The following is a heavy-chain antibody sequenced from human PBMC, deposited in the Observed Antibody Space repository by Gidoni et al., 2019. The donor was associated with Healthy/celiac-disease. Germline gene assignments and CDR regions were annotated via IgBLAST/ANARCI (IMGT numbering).Heavy chain of an antibody. J-gene: IGHJ4*02. CDR1: GGSVSSGSYY. D-gene: IGHD6-19*01. CDR3: ARDREQWLVRGYFDY. CDR2: IYYSGST. V-gene: IGHV4-61*01. Sequence: QVQLQESGPGLVKPSETLSLTCTVSGGSVSSGSYYWSWIRQPPGKGLEWIGYIYYSGSTNYNPSLKSRVTISVDTSKNQFSLKLSSVTAADTAVYYCARDREQWLVRGYFDYWGQGTLVTVSS.